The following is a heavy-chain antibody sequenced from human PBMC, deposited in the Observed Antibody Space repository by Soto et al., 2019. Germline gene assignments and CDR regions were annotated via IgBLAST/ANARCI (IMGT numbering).Heavy chain of an antibody. CDR2: IYYSGRS. V-gene: IGHV4-39*01. CDR3: ARPRNTVVTQAYFDH. J-gene: IGHJ4*02. CDR1: GGPVTSSRYY. Sequence: XGTLSLTFSVSGGPVTSSRYYWGWIRQPPGKGLEWIGGIYYSGRSYYNPSLKSRVTMSVDTSKNQFSLTLNSVTAADAAVYYCARPRNTVVTQAYFDHWGKGTLVTVSS. D-gene: IGHD2-21*02.